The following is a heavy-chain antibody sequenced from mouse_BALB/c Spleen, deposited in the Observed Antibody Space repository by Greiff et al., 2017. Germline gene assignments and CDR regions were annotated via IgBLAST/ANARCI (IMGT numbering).Heavy chain of an antibody. Sequence: EVKLMESGGGLVKPGGSLKLSCAASGFTFSSYAMSWVRQTPEKRLEWVATISSGGSYTYYPDSVKGRFTISRDNAKNTLYLQMSSLRSEDTAMYYCASPYYGNYFAYWGQGTLVTVSA. D-gene: IGHD2-10*01. CDR3: ASPYYGNYFAY. CDR2: ISSGGSYT. CDR1: GFTFSSYA. J-gene: IGHJ3*01. V-gene: IGHV5-9-3*01.